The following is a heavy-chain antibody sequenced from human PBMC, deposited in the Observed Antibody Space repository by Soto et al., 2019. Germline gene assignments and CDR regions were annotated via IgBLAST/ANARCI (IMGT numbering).Heavy chain of an antibody. CDR1: GFTFSDYY. Sequence: QVQLVESGGGLVKPGGSLRLSCAASGFTFSDYYMSWMRQAPGKGLEWVSYISSSRSYRNYADSVKGRFTISRDNAKNSLYLQMNSLRAEDTAVYYCARDADILTGSDAFDIWGQGTMVTVSS. CDR3: ARDADILTGSDAFDI. V-gene: IGHV3-11*05. CDR2: ISSSRSYR. J-gene: IGHJ3*02. D-gene: IGHD3-9*01.